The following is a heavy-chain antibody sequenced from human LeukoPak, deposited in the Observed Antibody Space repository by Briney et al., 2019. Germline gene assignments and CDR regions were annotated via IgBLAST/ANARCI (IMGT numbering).Heavy chain of an antibody. Sequence: GGSLRLSCAASGFTFSNAWMTWVRQAPGKGLEWVGRIKSTTDGGTTDYVAPVKGRFTISRDDSKNTLYLQMNSLKTEDTAVYYCTTGYCGSTSCSKIPPDPWGQGTLVTVSS. V-gene: IGHV3-15*01. J-gene: IGHJ5*02. CDR3: TTGYCGSTSCSKIPPDP. CDR2: IKSTTDGGTT. D-gene: IGHD2-2*01. CDR1: GFTFSNAW.